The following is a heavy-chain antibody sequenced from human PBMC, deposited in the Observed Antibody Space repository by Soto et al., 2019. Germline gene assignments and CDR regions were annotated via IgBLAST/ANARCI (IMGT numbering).Heavy chain of an antibody. CDR2: MKSKTDGGTT. Sequence: EVQLVESGGGLVKPGGSLRLSCAASGFTFSNAWFNWVRQAPGKGLEWVGRMKSKTDGGTTDYAAPVKGRFTISRDDSKNTLYLQMNSLKSEDTAVYYCTTRGGGSYYLLPPLDYWGQGTLVTVSS. CDR1: GFTFSNAW. J-gene: IGHJ4*02. V-gene: IGHV3-15*01. CDR3: TTRGGGSYYLLPPLDY. D-gene: IGHD1-26*01.